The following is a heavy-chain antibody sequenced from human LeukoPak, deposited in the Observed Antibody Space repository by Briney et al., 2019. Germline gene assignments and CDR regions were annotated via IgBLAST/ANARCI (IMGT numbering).Heavy chain of an antibody. CDR3: ARHGPYYYDSRVRYYYMDV. D-gene: IGHD3-22*01. CDR1: GGSISSSSYY. CDR2: IYYSGST. Sequence: SETLSLTCTVSGGSISSSSYYWGWIRQPPGKGLEWIGSIYYSGSTYYNPSLKSRLTISVDTSKNQFSLKLSSVTAADTAVYYCARHGPYYYDSRVRYYYMDVWGKGTTVTISS. V-gene: IGHV4-39*01. J-gene: IGHJ6*03.